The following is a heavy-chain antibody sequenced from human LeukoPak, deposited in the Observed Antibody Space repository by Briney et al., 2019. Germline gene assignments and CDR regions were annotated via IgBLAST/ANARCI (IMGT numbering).Heavy chain of an antibody. J-gene: IGHJ3*02. CDR1: GYTFTSYY. CDR2: INPSGGST. Sequence: ASVKVSCKACGYTFTSYYMHWVRQAPGQGLEWMGLINPSGGSTSYAQKFQGRVTMTRDMSTSTVYMELSSLRSEDTAVYYCASGGDCYSCAFDIWGQGTMVTVSS. CDR3: ASGGDCYSCAFDI. V-gene: IGHV1-46*01. D-gene: IGHD2-21*02.